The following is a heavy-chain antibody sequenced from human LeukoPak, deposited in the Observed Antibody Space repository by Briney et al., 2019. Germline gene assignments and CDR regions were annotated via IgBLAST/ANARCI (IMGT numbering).Heavy chain of an antibody. D-gene: IGHD3-10*01. CDR3: ARDHSHDYYGSGSYPGY. CDR2: ISAYYGNT. Sequence: GASVKVSCKASGGTFSSYAISWVRQAPGQGLEWMGWISAYYGNTNYAQKLQGRVTMTTDTSTSTAYMELRSLRSDDTAVYYCARDHSHDYYGSGSYPGYWGQGTLVTVSS. CDR1: GGTFSSYA. J-gene: IGHJ4*02. V-gene: IGHV1-18*01.